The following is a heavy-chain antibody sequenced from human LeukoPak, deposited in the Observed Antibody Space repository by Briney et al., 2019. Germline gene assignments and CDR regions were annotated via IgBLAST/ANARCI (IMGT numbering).Heavy chain of an antibody. J-gene: IGHJ3*02. Sequence: GGSLRLFCAASGFTFSSYGMHWVRQAPGKGLEWVAFIRYDGSNKYYADSVKGRFTISRDNSKNTLYLQMNSLRAEDTAVYYCAKEVVVVPAATDAFDIWGQGTMVTVSS. V-gene: IGHV3-30*02. CDR2: IRYDGSNK. D-gene: IGHD2-2*01. CDR1: GFTFSSYG. CDR3: AKEVVVVPAATDAFDI.